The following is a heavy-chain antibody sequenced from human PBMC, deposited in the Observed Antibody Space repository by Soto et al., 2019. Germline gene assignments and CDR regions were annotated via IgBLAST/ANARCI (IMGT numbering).Heavy chain of an antibody. CDR1: GYSFTSYW. V-gene: IGHV5-51*01. J-gene: IGHJ4*02. D-gene: IGHD3-22*01. CDR3: ARQEYSSGYYPTHRRYGY. Sequence: GESLKISCKGSGYSFTSYWIGWVRQMPGKGLEWMGIIYPGDSDTRYSPSFQGQVTISADKSISTAYLQWSSLKASDTAMYYCARQEYSSGYYPTHRRYGYWGQGTLVTVSS. CDR2: IYPGDSDT.